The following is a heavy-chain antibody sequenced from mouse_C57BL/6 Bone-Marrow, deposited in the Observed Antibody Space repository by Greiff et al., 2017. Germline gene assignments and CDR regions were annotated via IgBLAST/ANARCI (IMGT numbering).Heavy chain of an antibody. CDR1: GYTFTSYW. J-gene: IGHJ4*01. Sequence: QVQLQQPGAELVMPGASVKLSCKASGYTFTSYWMHWVKQRPGQGLEWIGEIDPSDSYTNYNQQLKGKSTLTVDKSSSTAYMQLSSLTSEDSAVYYCARSDYYGSSSYYAMDYWGQGTSVTVSS. CDR3: ARSDYYGSSSYYAMDY. D-gene: IGHD1-1*01. V-gene: IGHV1-69*01. CDR2: IDPSDSYT.